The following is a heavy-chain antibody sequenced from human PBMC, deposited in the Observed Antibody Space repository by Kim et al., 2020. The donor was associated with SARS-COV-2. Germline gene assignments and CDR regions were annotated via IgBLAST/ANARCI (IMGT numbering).Heavy chain of an antibody. CDR2: IYPGDSDT. J-gene: IGHJ6*02. CDR3: ARPQVRGYYGYYGMDV. Sequence: GESLKISCKGSGYSFTSYWIGWVRQMPGKGLEWMGIIYPGDSDTRYSPSFQGQVTISADKSISTAYLQWSSLKASDTAMYYCARPQVRGYYGYYGMDVWGQGTTVTVSS. D-gene: IGHD3-10*01. CDR1: GYSFTSYW. V-gene: IGHV5-51*01.